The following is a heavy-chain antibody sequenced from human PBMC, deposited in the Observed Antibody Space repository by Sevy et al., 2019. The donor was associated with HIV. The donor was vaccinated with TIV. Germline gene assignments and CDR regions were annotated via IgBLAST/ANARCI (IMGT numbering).Heavy chain of an antibody. V-gene: IGHV1-69*10. CDR2: IIPSAGIA. CDR3: ASVRPCGGDCYFFDT. D-gene: IGHD2-21*02. CDR1: GGTLNNYG. J-gene: IGHJ4*02. Sequence: ASVKVSCKASGGTLNNYGMNWVRQAPGQGLEWMGGIIPSAGIASYAQRIKGRAAITADTSTSTLYLEVGRLRSDDTAVYFCASVRPCGGDCYFFDTWGQGILVTVSS.